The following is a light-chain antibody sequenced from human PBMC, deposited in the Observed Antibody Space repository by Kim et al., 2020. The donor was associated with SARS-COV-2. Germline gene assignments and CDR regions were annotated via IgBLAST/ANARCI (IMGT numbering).Light chain of an antibody. CDR1: SSDVGGYNY. Sequence: QSALTQPASVSGSPGQSITISCTGTSSDVGGYNYVSWYQQHPGKAPKLMIYDVTHRPSGVSNRFSGSKSGNTASLTISGLQAEDEADYYCSSYTSSSTLHVLFGGGTQLTVL. J-gene: IGLJ2*01. V-gene: IGLV2-14*03. CDR2: DVT. CDR3: SSYTSSSTLHVL.